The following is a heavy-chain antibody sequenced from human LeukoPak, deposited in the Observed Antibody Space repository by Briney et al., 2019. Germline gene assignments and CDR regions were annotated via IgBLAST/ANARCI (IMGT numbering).Heavy chain of an antibody. CDR3: ARGHYYDSSGTQAYNWFDP. CDR1: GFTFSSYD. CDR2: IGTAGDT. D-gene: IGHD3-22*01. J-gene: IGHJ5*02. V-gene: IGHV3-13*01. Sequence: GGSLRLSCAASGFTFSSYDMHWVRQATGKGLEWVSAIGTAGDTYYPGSVKGRFTISRVNAKNSLYLQMNSLRAGDTAVYYCARGHYYDSSGTQAYNWFDPWGQGTLVTVSS.